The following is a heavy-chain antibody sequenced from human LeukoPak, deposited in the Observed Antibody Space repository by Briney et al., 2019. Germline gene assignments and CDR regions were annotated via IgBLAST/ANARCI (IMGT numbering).Heavy chain of an antibody. J-gene: IGHJ2*01. CDR1: GDSITRSSYY. CDR3: ARPIPAGRHYDSRGDYYGGWYFDL. D-gene: IGHD3-22*01. V-gene: IGHV4-39*01. CDR2: IYYSENT. Sequence: SETLSLTCTVSGDSITRSSYYWGWIRQPPGKGLEWIASIYYSENTYYNPSLKSRVTISLDTSKNQFSLKLSSVTAADTADCARPIPAGRHYDSRGDYYGGWYFDLWGRGTLVTVSS.